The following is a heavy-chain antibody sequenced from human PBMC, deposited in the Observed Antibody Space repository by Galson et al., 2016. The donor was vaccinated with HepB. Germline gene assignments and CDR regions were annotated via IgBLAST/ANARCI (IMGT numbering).Heavy chain of an antibody. CDR3: SSVGVPGSF. J-gene: IGHJ4*02. D-gene: IGHD2-2*01. V-gene: IGHV3-73*01. CDR2: ITSKPHGYAT. CDR1: GFSVSNNY. Sequence: SLRLSCAASGFSVSNNYLSWVRQAPGKGLEWVGRITSKPHGYATAYAASVKGRFTISRDDSKNTAYLQMNSLKTEDTAVYYCSSVGVPGSFWGQGSLVTVSS.